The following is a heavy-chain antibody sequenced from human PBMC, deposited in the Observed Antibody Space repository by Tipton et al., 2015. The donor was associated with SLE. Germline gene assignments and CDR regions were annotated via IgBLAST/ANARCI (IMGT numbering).Heavy chain of an antibody. Sequence: TLSLTCDVSGYSISSGYYWAWIRQPPGSGLEWIGSINDSGNTYYSPSLKSRVTISADPSKNQFSLKLTSVTAADTAVYYCARQPLYYDSRGSSPAYFQSWGQGTPVTVSS. D-gene: IGHD3-22*01. V-gene: IGHV4-38-2*01. CDR3: ARQPLYYDSRGSSPAYFQS. CDR1: GYSISSGYY. CDR2: INDSGNT. J-gene: IGHJ1*01.